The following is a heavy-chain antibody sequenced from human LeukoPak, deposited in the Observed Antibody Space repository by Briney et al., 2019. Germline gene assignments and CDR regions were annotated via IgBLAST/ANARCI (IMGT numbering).Heavy chain of an antibody. CDR2: IIPIFGTA. CDR1: GGTFISYA. Sequence: SVKVSCKASGGTFISYAISWVRQAPGQGLEWMGGIIPIFGTANYAQKFQGRVTITADESTSTAYMELSSLRSEDTAVYYCARDLGEGGYSYGSPFDYWGQGTLVTVSS. CDR3: ARDLGEGGYSYGSPFDY. D-gene: IGHD5-18*01. V-gene: IGHV1-69*13. J-gene: IGHJ4*02.